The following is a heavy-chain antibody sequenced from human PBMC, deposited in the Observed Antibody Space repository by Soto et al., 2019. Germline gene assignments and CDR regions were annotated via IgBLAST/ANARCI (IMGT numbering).Heavy chain of an antibody. J-gene: IGHJ6*02. CDR3: ARSSGHFLAYGMDV. CDR1: GYSFTNYW. V-gene: IGHV5-51*01. Sequence: GESLKISCQGSGYSFTNYWIGWVRQMPGKGLEWMGIIYVDDSDTRYSPSFQGQVLISADKSISTAYLQWGSLKASDTAIYYCARSSGHFLAYGMDVWDQGTTVTVSS. CDR2: IYVDDSDT. D-gene: IGHD3-3*01.